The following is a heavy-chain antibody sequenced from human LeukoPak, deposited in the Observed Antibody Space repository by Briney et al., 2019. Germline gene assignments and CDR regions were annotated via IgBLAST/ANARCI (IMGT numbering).Heavy chain of an antibody. CDR2: IYYSGST. D-gene: IGHD3-16*01. CDR1: GVSISSGGYH. V-gene: IGHV4-31*03. Sequence: SQTLSLTCTVSGVSISSGGYHWSWIRPHPGKSLEWIGYIYYSGSTYYNPSLKTRVTISVDTSKNEFSLKLSSVTAADTAVYYGARGAGGWFDPGGQGTLVTVFS. CDR3: ARGAGGWFDP. J-gene: IGHJ5*02.